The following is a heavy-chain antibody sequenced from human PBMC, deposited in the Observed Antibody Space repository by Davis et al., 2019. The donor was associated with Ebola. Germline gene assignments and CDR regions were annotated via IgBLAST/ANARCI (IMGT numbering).Heavy chain of an antibody. Sequence: GESLKTSCAGSQFNFTGAWMNWVRQAPGKGLEWVASTNPDASEKYHADSPRGRFTISRDNAKKSLYLQRNSLRVEDTAIYYFTRDRANKCFNLWGQGTLVTVSS. J-gene: IGHJ5*02. CDR3: TRDRANKCFNL. CDR1: QFNFTGAW. CDR2: TNPDASEK. V-gene: IGHV3-7*01.